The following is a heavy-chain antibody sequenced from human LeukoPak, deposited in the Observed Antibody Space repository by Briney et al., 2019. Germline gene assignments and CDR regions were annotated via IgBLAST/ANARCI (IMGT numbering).Heavy chain of an antibody. CDR2: FDPEDGET. D-gene: IGHD5-12*01. V-gene: IGHV1-24*01. J-gene: IGHJ4*02. CDR3: ARETVGATIFDFYFDY. CDR1: GYTLTELS. Sequence: ASVKVSCKVSGYTLTELSMHWVRQAPGKGLEWMGGFDPEDGETIYAQKFQGRVTMTEDTSTDTAYMELSSLRSEDTAVYYCARETVGATIFDFYFDYWGQGTLVTVSS.